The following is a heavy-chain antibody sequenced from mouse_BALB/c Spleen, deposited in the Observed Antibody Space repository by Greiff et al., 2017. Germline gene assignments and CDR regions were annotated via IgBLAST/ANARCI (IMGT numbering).Heavy chain of an antibody. CDR1: GYSFTGYY. CDR2: ISCYNGAT. V-gene: IGHV1S34*01. Sequence: LVTTGASVKISCKASGYSFTGYYMHWVKQSHGQSLEWIGYISCYNGATSYNQKFKGKATFTVDTSSSTAYMQFNSLTSEDSAVYYCARGDYGNYGYYFDYWGQGTTLTVSS. J-gene: IGHJ2*01. D-gene: IGHD2-1*01. CDR3: ARGDYGNYGYYFDY.